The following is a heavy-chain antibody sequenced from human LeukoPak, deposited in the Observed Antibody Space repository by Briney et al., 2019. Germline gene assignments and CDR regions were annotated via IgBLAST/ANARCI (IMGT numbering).Heavy chain of an antibody. D-gene: IGHD2-8*01. V-gene: IGHV3-33*06. CDR2: IWYDGSNK. J-gene: IGHJ4*02. CDR1: GFTFSSYG. CDR3: AKTDYCTGPYDF. Sequence: GGSLRLSCAASGFTFSSYGMHWVRQAPGKGLEWVAVIWYDGSNKYYADSVKGRFTISRDNSKNTLYLQMNSLRAEDTAVYFCAKTDYCTGPYDFWGQGTLVTVSS.